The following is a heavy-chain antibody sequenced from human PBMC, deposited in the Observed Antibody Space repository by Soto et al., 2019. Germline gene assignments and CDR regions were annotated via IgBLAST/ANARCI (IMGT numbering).Heavy chain of an antibody. CDR2: INAGNGNT. V-gene: IGHV1-3*01. J-gene: IGHJ6*03. CDR3: ARDMERYYDFWSGYHNKNYYYYMDV. CDR1: GYTFTSYA. Sequence: QVQLVQSGAEVKKPGASVKVSCKASGYTFTSYAMHWVRQAPGQRLEWMGWINAGNGNTKYSQKFQGRVTITRDTSASTGYMDLSSLRSGDTAVYYCARDMERYYDFWSGYHNKNYYYYMDVWGKGTTVTVSS. D-gene: IGHD3-3*01.